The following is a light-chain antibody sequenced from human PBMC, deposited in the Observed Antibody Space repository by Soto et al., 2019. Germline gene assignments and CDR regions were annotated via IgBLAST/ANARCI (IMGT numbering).Light chain of an antibody. CDR3: CSYARAYNFWV. V-gene: IGLV2-11*01. Sequence: QSALTQPRSVSGSPGQSVTISCTGTNSDVGGYNYVSWYQQHPGKAPKVMIYDVSRRPSGVPDRFSGSKSGNTASLTISGLQAEDEADYYCCSYARAYNFWVFGGGTQLTVL. CDR2: DVS. CDR1: NSDVGGYNY. J-gene: IGLJ3*02.